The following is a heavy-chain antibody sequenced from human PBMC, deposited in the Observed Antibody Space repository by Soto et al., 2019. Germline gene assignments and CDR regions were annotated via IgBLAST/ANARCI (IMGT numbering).Heavy chain of an antibody. CDR2: INHSGST. CDR1: GGSFSGYY. D-gene: IGHD2-2*01. V-gene: IGHV4-34*01. J-gene: IGHJ4*02. Sequence: SETLSLTCGVYGGSFSGYYWSWFRQPPGKGLEWIGEINHSGSTNYNPSLKSRVTISVDTSKNQFSLKLSSVTAADTAVYYCARGASHWGQGTLVTVSS. CDR3: ARGASH.